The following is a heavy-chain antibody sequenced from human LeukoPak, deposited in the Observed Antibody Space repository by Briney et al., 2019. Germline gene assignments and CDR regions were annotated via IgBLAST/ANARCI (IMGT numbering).Heavy chain of an antibody. V-gene: IGHV1-2*02. D-gene: IGHD2-21*02. CDR3: ARAHQGGCGGDRYAGWFDP. Sequence: ASVKVSCKASGYTFTGYYMHWVRQAPGQGLEWMGWINPNSGGTNYAQKFQGRVTMTRDTSISTAYMELSRLRSDDTAVYYCARAHQGGCGGDRYAGWFDPWGQGTLVTVSS. J-gene: IGHJ5*02. CDR2: INPNSGGT. CDR1: GYTFTGYY.